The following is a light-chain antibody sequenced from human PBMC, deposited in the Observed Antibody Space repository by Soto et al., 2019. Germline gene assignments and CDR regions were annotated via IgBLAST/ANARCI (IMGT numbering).Light chain of an antibody. CDR1: QSLSSW. V-gene: IGKV1-5*01. CDR2: DAS. Sequence: DIQMTQFPSTLSASVGARVTITCRASQSLSSWLAWSQQKPGKAPKLLIFDASSLENGVPSRFSGSGSGTEFTLTISSLQPDDVSTYYCQQYNSYWRTFGQGTKVDIK. CDR3: QQYNSYWRT. J-gene: IGKJ1*01.